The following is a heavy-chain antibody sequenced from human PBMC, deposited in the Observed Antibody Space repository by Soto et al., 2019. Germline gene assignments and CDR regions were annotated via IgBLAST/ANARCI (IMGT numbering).Heavy chain of an antibody. J-gene: IGHJ1*01. CDR2: VNPSGGSA. D-gene: IGHD2-15*01. Sequence: ASVKVPCKTSGYIFTAYSMHWVRQAPGQGLEWMGVVNPSGGSAHYAQSFEGRVTLTRDTSTSTFYMELSSLRSEDTAVYYCAREENCRGGTCYSEYFHHWGQGTLVTVSS. CDR1: GYIFTAYS. V-gene: IGHV1-46*01. CDR3: AREENCRGGTCYSEYFHH.